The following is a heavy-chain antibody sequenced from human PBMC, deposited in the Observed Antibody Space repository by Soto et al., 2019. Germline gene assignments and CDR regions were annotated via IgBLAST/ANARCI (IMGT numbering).Heavy chain of an antibody. CDR2: VSIGGST. D-gene: IGHD2-15*01. CDR1: GFTFSSYA. CDR3: AKRRGAGGHFDY. Sequence: QSGGSLRLSCAASGFTFSSYAMGWVRQGPGKGLEWVAVVSIGGSTHYADSVRGRFTISRDNSKNTLSLQMNSLTAEDTAVYFCAKRRGAGGHFDYWGQGALVTV. V-gene: IGHV3-23*01. J-gene: IGHJ4*02.